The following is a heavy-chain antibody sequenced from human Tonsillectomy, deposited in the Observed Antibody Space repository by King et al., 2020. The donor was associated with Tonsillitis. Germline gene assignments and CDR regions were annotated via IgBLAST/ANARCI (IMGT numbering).Heavy chain of an antibody. CDR2: IGRSGSIT. J-gene: IGHJ2*01. CDR1: GFTFTSYG. V-gene: IGHV3-23*04. CDR3: VKEAMAVPGNWHFDL. Sequence: VQLVESGGGLVQPGGSLRLSCAASGFTFTSYGMSWVRQAPGKGLEWVSGIGRSGSITYYADSVKGRVIVSRDSSQNTLYLQMKSLRVEDTAIYYCVKEAMAVPGNWHFDLWGRGTLVTVSS. D-gene: IGHD6-19*01.